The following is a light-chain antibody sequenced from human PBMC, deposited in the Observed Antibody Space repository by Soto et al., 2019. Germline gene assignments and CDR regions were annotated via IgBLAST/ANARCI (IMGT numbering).Light chain of an antibody. CDR3: RQSYSTPPVT. CDR2: AAS. Sequence: DIQMTQSPSSLSASVGDRVTITCRASQSISSYLNWYQQKPGKAPKLLIYAASSLQSGVPSRFSGSGSGTDFTLTISSLQPEDFATYYCRQSYSTPPVTFGQGTKVDIK. J-gene: IGKJ1*01. CDR1: QSISSY. V-gene: IGKV1-39*01.